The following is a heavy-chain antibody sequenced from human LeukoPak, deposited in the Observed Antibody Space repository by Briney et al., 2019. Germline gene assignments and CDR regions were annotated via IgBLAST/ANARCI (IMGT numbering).Heavy chain of an antibody. D-gene: IGHD4-23*01. V-gene: IGHV4-34*01. CDR1: GGPFSGFY. J-gene: IGHJ5*02. CDR2: INHGGST. CDR3: ARGIFFGGRNQYTWVDA. Sequence: PSETLSLTCAVYGGPFSGFYWSWIRQPPGKGLEWIGEINHGGSTNYNPSLKSRVTISVDTSKNQFSLSLRSMTAADTAVYYCARGIFFGGRNQYTWVDAWGQGTLVTVSS.